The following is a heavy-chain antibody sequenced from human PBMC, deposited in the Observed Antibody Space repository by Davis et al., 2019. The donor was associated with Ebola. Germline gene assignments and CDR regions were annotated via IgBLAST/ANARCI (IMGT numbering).Heavy chain of an antibody. Sequence: GGSLRLSCKGSGYSFTSYWIGWVRQAPGQGLEWMGIINPSGGSTFYAQKFQGRVTMTRDTSTSTVYMELSSLRSEDTAVYYCARARGFSSTWYGGDYWGQGTLVTVSS. J-gene: IGHJ4*02. D-gene: IGHD6-13*01. CDR2: INPSGGST. CDR3: ARARGFSSTWYGGDY. CDR1: GYSFTSYW. V-gene: IGHV1-46*01.